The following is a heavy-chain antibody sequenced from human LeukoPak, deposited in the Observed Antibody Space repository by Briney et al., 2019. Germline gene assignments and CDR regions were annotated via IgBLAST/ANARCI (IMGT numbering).Heavy chain of an antibody. CDR1: GFTFSSYA. CDR3: VRGDLRLPRSTPDC. Sequence: GGSLRLSCAASGFTFSSYAMSWVRQAPGKGLEWVSVIYSDGSTYYSDSVKGRFTISRDNSKNTLYLQMNSLRAEDTAVYYCVRGDLRLPRSTPDCWGQGTLVTVSS. V-gene: IGHV3-53*01. D-gene: IGHD5/OR15-5a*01. J-gene: IGHJ4*02. CDR2: IYSDGST.